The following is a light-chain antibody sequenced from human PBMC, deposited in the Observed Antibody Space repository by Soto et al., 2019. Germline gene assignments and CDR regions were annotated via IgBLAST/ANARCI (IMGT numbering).Light chain of an antibody. CDR1: QSLVHSDGNTY. V-gene: IGKV2-24*01. CDR3: MQATQSFT. J-gene: IGKJ2*01. Sequence: DIVLTQTPLSSPVTLGQPASISCRSSQSLVHSDGNTYFNWLQQRPGQPPRLLIYKISNRFPGVPDRFSGRGAGTDFTLKISRVEAEDVGVYYGMQATQSFTVGQGTKLEIK. CDR2: KIS.